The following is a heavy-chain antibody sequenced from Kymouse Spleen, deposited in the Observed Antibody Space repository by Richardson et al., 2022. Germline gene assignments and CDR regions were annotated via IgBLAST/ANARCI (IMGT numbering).Heavy chain of an antibody. CDR1: GGSISSSSYY. D-gene: IGHD1-20*01,IGHD1-7*01. CDR2: IYYSGST. Sequence: QLQLQESGPGLVKPSETLSLTCTVSGGSISSSSYYWGWIRQPPGKGLEWIGSIYYSGSTYYNPSLKSRVTISVDTSKNQFSLKLSSVTAADTAVYYCARGDNWNYYYYGMDVWGQGTTVTVSS. CDR3: ARGDNWNYYYYGMDV. V-gene: IGHV4-39*01. J-gene: IGHJ6*02.